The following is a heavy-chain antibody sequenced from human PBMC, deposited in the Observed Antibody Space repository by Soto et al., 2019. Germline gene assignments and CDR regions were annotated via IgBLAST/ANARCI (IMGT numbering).Heavy chain of an antibody. Sequence: PSETLSPTCTVSAGSISSGGYYWSWIRQHRGNGREWIGYIYYSGSTYYSPSLKSRVTISVDTSKNQFSLKLSSVTAADTAVYYCARDQKGYYGSGSYYTAEYGMDVWGQGTTVTVSS. CDR3: ARDQKGYYGSGSYYTAEYGMDV. CDR1: AGSISSGGYY. CDR2: IYYSGST. V-gene: IGHV4-31*03. J-gene: IGHJ6*02. D-gene: IGHD3-10*01.